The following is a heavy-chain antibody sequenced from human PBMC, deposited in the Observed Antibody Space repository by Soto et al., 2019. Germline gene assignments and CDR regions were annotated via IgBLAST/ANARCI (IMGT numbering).Heavy chain of an antibody. CDR1: GGSISSSSYY. CDR2: IYYSGST. D-gene: IGHD3-10*01. Sequence: QLQLQESGPGLVKPSETLSLTCTVSGGSISSSSYYWGWIRQPPGKGLEWTGSIYYSGSTYYNPSLTSRVPISVDTSKTQFSLKLSSVTAADTAVYYCAGGGGDDFDYWGQGTLVTVSS. J-gene: IGHJ4*02. V-gene: IGHV4-39*01. CDR3: AGGGGDDFDY.